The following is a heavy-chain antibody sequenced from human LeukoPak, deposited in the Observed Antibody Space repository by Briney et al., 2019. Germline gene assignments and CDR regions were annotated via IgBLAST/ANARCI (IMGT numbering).Heavy chain of an antibody. Sequence: ASVKVSCKASGYTFTGYYMHWVRQAPGQGLGWMGWINPNSGGTNYAQKFQGRVTMTRDTSISTAYMELSRLRSDDTAVYYCARDYYDSSGYYIYWGQGTLVTVSS. CDR1: GYTFTGYY. D-gene: IGHD3-22*01. V-gene: IGHV1-2*02. CDR2: INPNSGGT. CDR3: ARDYYDSSGYYIY. J-gene: IGHJ4*02.